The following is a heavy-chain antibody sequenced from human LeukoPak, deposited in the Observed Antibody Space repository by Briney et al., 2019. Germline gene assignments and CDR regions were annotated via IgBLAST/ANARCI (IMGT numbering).Heavy chain of an antibody. D-gene: IGHD6-19*01. CDR2: INPNSGGT. V-gene: IGHV1-2*02. CDR3: ARDKQWHYYYYYYMDV. Sequence: ASVKVSCKASGYTFTGYYMHWVRQAPGQGLEWMGWINPNSGGTNYAQKFQGRVTMTRDTSISTAYMELSRLRSDDTAVYYCARDKQWHYYYYYYMDVWGKGTTVTVSS. CDR1: GYTFTGYY. J-gene: IGHJ6*03.